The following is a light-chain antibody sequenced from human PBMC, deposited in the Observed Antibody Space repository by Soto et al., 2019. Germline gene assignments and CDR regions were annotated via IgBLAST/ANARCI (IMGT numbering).Light chain of an antibody. V-gene: IGKV1-39*01. J-gene: IGKJ1*01. CDR3: QQYNSYWT. CDR2: AAS. CDR1: QSINSY. Sequence: IQLTQSPSSLSASVGDRVTITCRTSQSINSYLNWHQQKPGKAPKLLMYAASSLQSGVPSRFSGSGSGTDFTLTISSLQPDDFATYYCQQYNSYWTFGQGTKVDIK.